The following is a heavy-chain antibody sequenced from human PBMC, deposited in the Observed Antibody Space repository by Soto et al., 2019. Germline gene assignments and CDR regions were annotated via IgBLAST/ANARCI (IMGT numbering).Heavy chain of an antibody. CDR2: IYYSGST. V-gene: IGHV4-59*12. D-gene: IGHD2-2*01. Sequence: PLEILSLTCTVSGGSISSYCWSWIRQPPGKGLEWIGYIYYSGSTNYNPSLKSRVTISVDTSKNQFSLKLSSVTAADTAVYYCARVRTREIGDIVLVPAAPGWFDPWGQGTLVTVSS. J-gene: IGHJ5*02. CDR1: GGSISSYC. CDR3: ARVRTREIGDIVLVPAAPGWFDP.